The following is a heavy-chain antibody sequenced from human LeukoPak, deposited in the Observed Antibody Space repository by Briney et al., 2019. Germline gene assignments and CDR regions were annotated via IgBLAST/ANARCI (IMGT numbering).Heavy chain of an antibody. V-gene: IGHV3-30*02. CDR3: ARDRWYGSGRYFDY. CDR1: GFNFSNLG. Sequence: GGSLRLSCAASGFNFSNLGINWVRLAPGKGLEWVAFIRDDGTDKYYADFVKGRFTISRDNSKNTLYLQMNSLRAEDTAVYYCARDRWYGSGRYFDYWGQGTLVTVSS. CDR2: IRDDGTDK. J-gene: IGHJ4*02. D-gene: IGHD3-10*01.